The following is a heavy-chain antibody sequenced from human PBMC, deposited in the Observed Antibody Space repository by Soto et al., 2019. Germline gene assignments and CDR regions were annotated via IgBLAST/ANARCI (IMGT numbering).Heavy chain of an antibody. V-gene: IGHV3-30*03. J-gene: IGHJ4*02. CDR3: AIGAYSSPFDY. Sequence: GGSLRLSCAASGFTFSSYGVHWVRQAPGKGLEWVAVISYDGSNKYYADSVKGRFTISRDNSKNTLYLQMNSLRAEDTAVYYCAIGAYSSPFDYWGQGTLVTVSS. D-gene: IGHD6-13*01. CDR1: GFTFSSYG. CDR2: ISYDGSNK.